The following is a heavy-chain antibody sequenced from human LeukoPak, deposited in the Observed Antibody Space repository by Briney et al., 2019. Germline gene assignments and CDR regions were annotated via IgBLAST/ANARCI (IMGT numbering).Heavy chain of an antibody. Sequence: PGGSLRLSCAASGFTFSSYSMNWVRQAPGKGLEWVSSISSSSSYIYYADSVKGRFTISRDNAKNSLYLQMNSLRAEDTAVYYCARDISAGSGWYDQGTDAFDIWGQGTMVTVSS. J-gene: IGHJ3*02. V-gene: IGHV3-21*01. D-gene: IGHD6-19*01. CDR1: GFTFSSYS. CDR2: ISSSSSYI. CDR3: ARDISAGSGWYDQGTDAFDI.